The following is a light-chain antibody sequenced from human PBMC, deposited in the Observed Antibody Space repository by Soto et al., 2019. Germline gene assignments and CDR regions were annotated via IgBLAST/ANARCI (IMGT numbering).Light chain of an antibody. V-gene: IGLV2-8*01. J-gene: IGLJ3*02. CDR2: EVS. CDR3: TSYAGGNNLL. CDR1: SSDVGGSNY. Sequence: QSALTQPPSASGSPGQSVTISCSGTSSDVGGSNYVSWYQHHPGKAPQLMIYEVSKRPSGVPDRFSGSKSGNTASLTVSGLQAEDEADYYCTSYAGGNNLLFGGGTKLPVL.